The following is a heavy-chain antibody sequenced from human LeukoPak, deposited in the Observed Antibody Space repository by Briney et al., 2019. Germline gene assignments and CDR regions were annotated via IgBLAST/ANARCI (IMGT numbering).Heavy chain of an antibody. CDR1: GGSISSRSYY. CDR2: INHSGST. V-gene: IGHV4-39*01. J-gene: IGHJ4*02. CDR3: ARHGSVVGGHHKENYFDY. Sequence: PSETLSLTCTVSGGSISSRSYYWGWIRQPPGKGLEWIGEINHSGSTNYNPSLKSRVTISVDTSKNQFSLKLSSVTAADTAVYYCARHGSVVGGHHKENYFDYWGQGTLVTVSS. D-gene: IGHD1-26*01.